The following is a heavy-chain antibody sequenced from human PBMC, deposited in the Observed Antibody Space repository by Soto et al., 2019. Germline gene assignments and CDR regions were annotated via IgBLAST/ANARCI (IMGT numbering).Heavy chain of an antibody. D-gene: IGHD1-26*01. Sequence: GGSLRLSCAASGFTFSSYAMSWVRQAPGKGLEWVAAITYDGGSTYYADSVKGRFTVSRDNSKSTLYLQMDSLRAEDTAVYHCARSSGSYLGYYYYGMDVWGQGTTVTVSS. V-gene: IGHV3-23*01. J-gene: IGHJ6*02. CDR2: ITYDGGST. CDR3: ARSSGSYLGYYYYGMDV. CDR1: GFTFSSYA.